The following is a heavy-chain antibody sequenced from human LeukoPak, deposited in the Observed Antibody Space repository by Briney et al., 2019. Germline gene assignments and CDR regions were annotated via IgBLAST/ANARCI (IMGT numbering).Heavy chain of an antibody. D-gene: IGHD5-12*01. Sequence: GGSLRLSCAASGFTFSSYVMNWVRQAPGKGLEWVSYISSSGSTIYYADSVKGRFTISRDNAKNSLYLQMNSLRAEDTAVYYCARDRDIVATIGAFDIWGQGTMVTVSS. CDR2: ISSSGSTI. V-gene: IGHV3-48*03. CDR1: GFTFSSYV. J-gene: IGHJ3*02. CDR3: ARDRDIVATIGAFDI.